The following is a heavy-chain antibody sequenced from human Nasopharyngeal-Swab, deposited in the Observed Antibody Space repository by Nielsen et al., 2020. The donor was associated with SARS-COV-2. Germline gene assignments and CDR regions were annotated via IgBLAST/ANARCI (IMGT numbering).Heavy chain of an antibody. J-gene: IGHJ4*02. CDR2: ISYDGSNK. CDR1: GFTFSSYG. V-gene: IGHV3-30*03. CDR3: ARLEENNDYDDY. D-gene: IGHD1/OR15-1a*01. Sequence: GESLQISCAASGFTFSSYGMHWVRQAPGKGLEWVAVISYDGSNKYYADSVKGRFTISRDNSKNTLYLQMNSLRAEDTAVYYCARLEENNDYDDYWGQGTLVTVSS.